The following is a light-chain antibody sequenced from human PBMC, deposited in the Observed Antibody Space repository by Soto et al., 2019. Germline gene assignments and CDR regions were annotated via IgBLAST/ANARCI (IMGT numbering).Light chain of an antibody. Sequence: QSVLTQPPSVSGAPGQRVTISCTGSSSNTGAGYDVHWYQQLPGTAPKLLIYGNSNRPSGVPDRFSGSKSGTSASLAITGLQAEDEADFYCQSYASSLRGYVFGTGTKVTVL. V-gene: IGLV1-40*01. CDR2: GNS. CDR3: QSYASSLRGYV. CDR1: SSNTGAGYD. J-gene: IGLJ1*01.